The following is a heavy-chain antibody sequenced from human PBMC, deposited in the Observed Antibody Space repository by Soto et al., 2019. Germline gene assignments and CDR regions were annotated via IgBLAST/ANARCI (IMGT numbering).Heavy chain of an antibody. CDR2: ISSSSSTI. CDR1: GFTFSSYS. V-gene: IGHV3-48*02. D-gene: IGHD3-3*01. CDR3: ARELNDFWSGRYYYYGMDV. Sequence: PGGSLRLSCAASGFTFSSYSMNWVRQAPGKGLEWVSYISSSSSTIYYADSVKGRFTISRDNAKNSLYLQMNSLRDEDTAVYYCARELNDFWSGRYYYYGMDVWGQGTTVTVSS. J-gene: IGHJ6*02.